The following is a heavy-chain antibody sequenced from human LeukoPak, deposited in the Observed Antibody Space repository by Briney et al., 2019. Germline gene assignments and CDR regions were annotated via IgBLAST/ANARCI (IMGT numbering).Heavy chain of an antibody. V-gene: IGHV1-3*01. CDR1: GYTFTSYY. J-gene: IGHJ4*02. D-gene: IGHD2-2*01. CDR3: ARVTRLYCSSTSCPESGTNYFDY. CDR2: INAGNGNT. Sequence: ASVKVSCKASGYTFTSYYMHWVRQAPGQRLEWMGWINAGNGNTKYSQKFQGRVTITRDTSASTAYMELSSLRSEDTAVYYCARVTRLYCSSTSCPESGTNYFDYWGQGTLVTVSS.